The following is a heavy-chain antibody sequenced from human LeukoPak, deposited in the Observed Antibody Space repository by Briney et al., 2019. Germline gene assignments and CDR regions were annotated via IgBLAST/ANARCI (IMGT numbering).Heavy chain of an antibody. D-gene: IGHD3-22*01. CDR3: AKGNYYDSSGHFDY. Sequence: GGSLRLSCAASGFTFSSYGMHWVRQAPGKGLEWVSAISGSGGSTYYADSVKGRFTISRDNSKNTLYLQMNSLRAEDTAVYYCAKGNYYDSSGHFDYWGQGTLVTVSS. CDR1: GFTFSSYG. J-gene: IGHJ4*02. CDR2: ISGSGGST. V-gene: IGHV3-23*01.